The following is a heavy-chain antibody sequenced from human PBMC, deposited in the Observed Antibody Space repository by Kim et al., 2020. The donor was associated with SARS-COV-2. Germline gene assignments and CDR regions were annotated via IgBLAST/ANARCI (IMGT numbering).Heavy chain of an antibody. Sequence: KDSQKFPDRGTLTRDPSASTAYMELSSLRSEDTAVYYCARGPSRGWFDPWGQGTLVTVSS. D-gene: IGHD2-2*01. J-gene: IGHJ5*02. V-gene: IGHV1-3*01. CDR3: ARGPSRGWFDP.